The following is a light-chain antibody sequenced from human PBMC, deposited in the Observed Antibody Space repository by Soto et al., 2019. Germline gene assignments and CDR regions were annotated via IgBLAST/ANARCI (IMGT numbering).Light chain of an antibody. V-gene: IGKV1-5*01. CDR2: DAS. Sequence: DIQMTQSPSTLSASVGDRVTITCRASQTINSWLAWYQQKPGKAPKLLIYDASNLESGVPSRFSGSRSGTEFTLTISSLQPDDSATYYCQQYNSYWTFGQGTKV. CDR3: QQYNSYWT. CDR1: QTINSW. J-gene: IGKJ1*01.